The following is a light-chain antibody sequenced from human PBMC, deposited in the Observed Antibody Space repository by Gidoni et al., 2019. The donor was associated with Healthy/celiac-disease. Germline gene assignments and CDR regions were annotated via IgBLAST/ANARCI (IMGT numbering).Light chain of an antibody. Sequence: VLMQSPGTLSLSPGERATLSCRASQSVSSTYLAWYQQNPGQAPRLLIDGASSRPTGIPDRFSGSGSGTAFTLTISRLEAEDFAVYYCQQYGSSPTFGGGTKVEIK. CDR1: QSVSSTY. CDR2: GAS. CDR3: QQYGSSPT. J-gene: IGKJ4*01. V-gene: IGKV3-20*01.